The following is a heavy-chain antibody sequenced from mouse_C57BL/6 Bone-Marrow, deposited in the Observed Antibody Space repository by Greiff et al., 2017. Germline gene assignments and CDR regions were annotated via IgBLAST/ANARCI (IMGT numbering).Heavy chain of an antibody. CDR2: INYDGSST. J-gene: IGHJ1*03. CDR3: ARDYYYGSSWYFDV. V-gene: IGHV5-16*01. CDR1: GFTFSDYY. D-gene: IGHD1-1*01. Sequence: VMLVESEGGLVQPGSSMKLSCTASGFTFSDYYMAWVRQVPEKGLEWVANINYDGSSTYYLDSLKSRFIISRDNAKNILYLQMSSMKSEDTATYYCARDYYYGSSWYFDVWGTGTTVTVSS.